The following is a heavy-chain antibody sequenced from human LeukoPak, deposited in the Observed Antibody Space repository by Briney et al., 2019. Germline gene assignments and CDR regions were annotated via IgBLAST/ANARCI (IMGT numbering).Heavy chain of an antibody. J-gene: IGHJ5*02. CDR1: GGSFSGYY. Sequence: PSETLSLTCAVYGGSFSGYYWSWIRQPPGKGLEWIGEINHSGSTNYNPSLKSRVTISVDTSKNQFSLKLSSVTAADTAVYYCARPRPYSGYHHWGQGTLVTVSS. CDR2: INHSGST. V-gene: IGHV4-34*01. D-gene: IGHD5-12*01. CDR3: ARPRPYSGYHH.